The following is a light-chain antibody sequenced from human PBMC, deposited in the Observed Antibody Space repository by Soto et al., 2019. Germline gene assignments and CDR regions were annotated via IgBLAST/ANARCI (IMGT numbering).Light chain of an antibody. CDR2: EVT. J-gene: IGLJ1*01. CDR1: SSDVVGYNA. V-gene: IGLV2-14*01. Sequence: QPALSQPAAVSGCPGQTITISCTGTSSDVVGYNAVSWYQHHPGKAPKLIIYEVTHRPSGVSDRFSASKSGNTASLTISGLQAEDEADYYCNSFRVSHLYVFGSGTKVTVL. CDR3: NSFRVSHLYV.